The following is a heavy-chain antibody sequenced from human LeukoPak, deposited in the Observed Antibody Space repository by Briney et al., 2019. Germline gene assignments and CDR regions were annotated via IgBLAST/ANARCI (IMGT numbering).Heavy chain of an antibody. Sequence: AVKVSCMASGFTFISSAVQEVRQARARRLEWIGWIVVGSGNTKYAQKFQERVTITRDMSTRTAYMGLSSLRSEDTAVYYCAADPYDYGDYVLGYWGQGTLVTVSS. CDR3: AADPYDYGDYVLGY. J-gene: IGHJ4*02. CDR1: GFTFISSA. CDR2: IVVGSGNT. V-gene: IGHV1-58*01. D-gene: IGHD4-17*01.